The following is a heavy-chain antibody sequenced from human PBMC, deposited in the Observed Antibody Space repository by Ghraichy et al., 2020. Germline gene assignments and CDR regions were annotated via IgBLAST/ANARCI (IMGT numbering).Heavy chain of an antibody. D-gene: IGHD2-8*01. CDR1: GGSISSGGYY. J-gene: IGHJ4*02. CDR2: IYYSGST. CDR3: ARAPPPGCTNGVCYGVDY. V-gene: IGHV4-31*03. Sequence: TLSLTCTVSGGSISSGGYYWSWIRQHPGKGLEWIGYIYYSGSTYYNPSLKSRVTISVDTSKNQFSLKLSSVTAADTAVYYCARAPPPGCTNGVCYGVDYWGQGTLVTVSS.